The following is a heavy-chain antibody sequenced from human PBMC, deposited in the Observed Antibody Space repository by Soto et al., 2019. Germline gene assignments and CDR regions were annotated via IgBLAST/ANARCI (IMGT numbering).Heavy chain of an antibody. CDR3: ARGLGGVQH. CDR2: LYDSGSI. Sequence: SETLSLTCAVYGGSFSGYYCIWIRQPPGKGLEWIGELYDSGSINYNASLKSRVSISVDTSKNQFSLKLSSVTAADTAVYYCARGLGGVQHWGQGTLVTVSS. CDR1: GGSFSGYY. J-gene: IGHJ1*01. V-gene: IGHV4-34*01.